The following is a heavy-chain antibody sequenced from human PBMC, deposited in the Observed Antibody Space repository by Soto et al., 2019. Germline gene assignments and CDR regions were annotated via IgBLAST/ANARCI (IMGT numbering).Heavy chain of an antibody. J-gene: IGHJ5*02. CDR2: INHSGST. Sequence: QVQLQQWGAGLLKPSETLSLTCAVYGGSFSGYYWSWIRQPPGKGLEWIGEINHSGSTNYNPSLKSRVTMSVDTSKNQFSLKLSSVTAADTAVYYCARDSGYDFWSGYSRVWWFDPWGQGTLVTVSS. D-gene: IGHD3-3*01. CDR3: ARDSGYDFWSGYSRVWWFDP. CDR1: GGSFSGYY. V-gene: IGHV4-34*01.